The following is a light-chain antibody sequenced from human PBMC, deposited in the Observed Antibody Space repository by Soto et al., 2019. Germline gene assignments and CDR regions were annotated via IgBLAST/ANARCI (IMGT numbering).Light chain of an antibody. CDR3: QQANSFPRT. Sequence: DIQMTQSPSFVSTSVGDRITITYRARQAVSTWLAWYQQKPEDAPNLLIYAASTLQSGVASRFSGSGSGTDFTLTIRRLQPEDVATYYCQQANSFPRTFGGGTKVDIK. V-gene: IGKV1-12*01. CDR2: AAS. J-gene: IGKJ4*01. CDR1: QAVSTW.